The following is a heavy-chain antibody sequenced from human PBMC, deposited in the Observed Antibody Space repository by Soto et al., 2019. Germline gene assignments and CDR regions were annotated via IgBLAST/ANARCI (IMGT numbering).Heavy chain of an antibody. V-gene: IGHV1-2*02. CDR1: GYTFTGYY. Sequence: ASVKVSCKASGYTFTGYYMHWVRQAPGQGLEWMGWINPNSGGTNYAQKFQGRVTMTRDTSISTAYMELSRLRSDDTAVYYCARGPRWGLPGPYYFDYWGQGTLVTVSS. CDR3: ARGPRWGLPGPYYFDY. D-gene: IGHD1-26*01. CDR2: INPNSGGT. J-gene: IGHJ4*02.